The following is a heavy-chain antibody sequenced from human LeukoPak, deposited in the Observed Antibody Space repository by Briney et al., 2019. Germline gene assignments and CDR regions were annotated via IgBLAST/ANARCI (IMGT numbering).Heavy chain of an antibody. CDR1: GFTFSSYT. CDR3: ARDESFDY. Sequence: GGSLRLCCAASGFTFSSYTMNWVRQAPGKGLEWVSVLYSGGSTYYADSVKGRFTISRDNSKNTLYLQMNALRAEDTAVYYCARDESFDYWGQGTLVTVSS. CDR2: LYSGGST. J-gene: IGHJ4*02. V-gene: IGHV3-66*01.